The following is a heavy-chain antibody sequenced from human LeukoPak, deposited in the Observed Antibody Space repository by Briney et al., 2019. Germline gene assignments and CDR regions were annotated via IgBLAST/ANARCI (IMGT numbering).Heavy chain of an antibody. CDR2: IIPIFGTA. Sequence: GASVKVSCKASGGTFSSYAISWVRRAPGQGLEWMGGIIPIFGTANYAQKFQGRVTITADESTSTAYMELSSLRSEDTAVYYCARDMTVYRGHYFDYWGQGTLVTVSS. CDR1: GGTFSSYA. D-gene: IGHD3-22*01. CDR3: ARDMTVYRGHYFDY. J-gene: IGHJ4*02. V-gene: IGHV1-69*13.